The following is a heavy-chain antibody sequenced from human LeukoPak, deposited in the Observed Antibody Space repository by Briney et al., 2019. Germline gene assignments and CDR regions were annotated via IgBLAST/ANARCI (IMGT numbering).Heavy chain of an antibody. CDR2: IIPIFGTA. CDR1: GGTFSSYA. Sequence: SVKVSCKASGGTFSSYAISWVRQAPGQGLEWMGRIIPIFGTANYAQKFQGRVTITTDESTSTAYMELSSLRSEDTAVYYCAIDPGYDAFDIWGQGTMVTVSS. J-gene: IGHJ3*02. CDR3: AIDPGYDAFDI. D-gene: IGHD3-9*01. V-gene: IGHV1-69*05.